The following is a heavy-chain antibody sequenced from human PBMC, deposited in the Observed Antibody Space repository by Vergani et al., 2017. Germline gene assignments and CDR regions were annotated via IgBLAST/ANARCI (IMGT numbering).Heavy chain of an antibody. Sequence: DVQLLESGGGLVQPGGSLRLSCVTSGFTFSTYAMAWVRQAPGKGLEWVSGISGSGRTTEYADSVKGRFNISRDNSENTLYLRINSLRAGDTAGYYCTSRLLGAPVESRGQGTLVIVSS. CDR2: ISGSGRTT. D-gene: IGHD1-26*01. V-gene: IGHV3-23*01. CDR1: GFTFSTYA. CDR3: TSRLLGAPVES. J-gene: IGHJ4*02.